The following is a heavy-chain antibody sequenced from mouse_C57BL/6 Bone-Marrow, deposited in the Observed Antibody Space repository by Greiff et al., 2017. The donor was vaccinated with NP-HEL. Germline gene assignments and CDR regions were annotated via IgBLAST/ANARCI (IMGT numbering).Heavy chain of an antibody. D-gene: IGHD4-1*01. V-gene: IGHV10-1*01. CDR2: IRSKSNNYAT. Sequence: VESKGSLKLSCAASGFSFNTYAMNWVRQAPGKGLEWVARIRSKSNNYATYYADSVKDRFTISRDDSESMLYLQMNNLKTEDTAMYYCVCSPSNWDGFAYWGQGTLVTVSA. CDR3: VCSPSNWDGFAY. CDR1: GFSFNTYA. J-gene: IGHJ3*01.